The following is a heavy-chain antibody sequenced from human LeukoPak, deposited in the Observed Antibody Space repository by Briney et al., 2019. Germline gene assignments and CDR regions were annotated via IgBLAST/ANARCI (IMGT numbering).Heavy chain of an antibody. CDR1: GFTFSSYC. Sequence: GRSLRLSCAASGFTFSSYCLHWVRQAPGKGLEWVATISYDGSDKYYVDSVKGRFTISRDNSKNTLYLQMNGLRAEDTAVYYCARSYYYGSGSYYSHFDYWGQGTLVTVSS. J-gene: IGHJ4*02. CDR2: ISYDGSDK. D-gene: IGHD3-10*01. CDR3: ARSYYYGSGSYYSHFDY. V-gene: IGHV3-30*04.